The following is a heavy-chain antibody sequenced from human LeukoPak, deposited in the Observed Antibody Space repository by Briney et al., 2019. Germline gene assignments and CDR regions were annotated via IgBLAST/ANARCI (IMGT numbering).Heavy chain of an antibody. D-gene: IGHD6-19*01. J-gene: IGHJ2*01. V-gene: IGHV4-34*01. CDR1: GGSFSGYY. CDR3: ARGGRGSSGWYAVWYFDL. CDR2: INHSGST. Sequence: SETLSLTCAVYGGSFSGYYWSWIRQPPGKGLEWIGEINHSGSTSYNPSLKSRVTISVDTSKNQFSLKLSSVTAADTAVYYCARGGRGSSGWYAVWYFDLWGRGTLVTVSS.